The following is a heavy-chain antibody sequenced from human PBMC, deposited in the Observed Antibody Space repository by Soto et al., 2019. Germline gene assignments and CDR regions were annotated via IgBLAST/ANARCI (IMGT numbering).Heavy chain of an antibody. CDR3: ATVRVWFGELTNWFDP. D-gene: IGHD3-10*01. CDR2: FDPEDGET. Sequence: GASVKVSCKASGGTFSSYAISWVRQAPGQGLEWMGGFDPEDGETIYAQKFQGRVTMTEDTSTDTAYMELSSLRSEDTAVYYCATVRVWFGELTNWFDPWGQGTLVTVSS. V-gene: IGHV1-24*01. CDR1: GGTFSSYA. J-gene: IGHJ5*02.